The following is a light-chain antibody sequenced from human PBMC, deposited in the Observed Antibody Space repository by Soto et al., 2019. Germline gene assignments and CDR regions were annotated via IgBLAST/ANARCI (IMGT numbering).Light chain of an antibody. CDR3: QHYNNWPLT. V-gene: IGKV3-15*01. CDR2: GTS. CDR1: QSVSYN. Sequence: EIVMTQSPATPSVSPGERATLSCRASQSVSYNLAWYQQKLGQAPRLLIYGTSTRATGIPARFSGSGSGTEFTLTISSLQSEDFAVYYCQHYNNWPLTFGGGTKVDIK. J-gene: IGKJ4*01.